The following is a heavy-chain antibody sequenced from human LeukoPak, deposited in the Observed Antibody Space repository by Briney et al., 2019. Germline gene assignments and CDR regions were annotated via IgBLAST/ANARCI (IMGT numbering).Heavy chain of an antibody. CDR1: GGTFGSYA. Sequence: GAAVKVSCKASGGTFGSYAISWVRQAPGQGLEWMGGIIPIFGTANYAQKFQGRVTITADESTSIAYMELSSLRSEDTAVYYCARGRSYYDSSGFEYFQHWGQGTLVTVSS. CDR3: ARGRSYYDSSGFEYFQH. CDR2: IIPIFGTA. D-gene: IGHD3-22*01. V-gene: IGHV1-69*13. J-gene: IGHJ1*01.